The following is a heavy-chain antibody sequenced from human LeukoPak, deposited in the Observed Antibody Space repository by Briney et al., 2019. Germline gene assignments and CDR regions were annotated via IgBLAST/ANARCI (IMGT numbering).Heavy chain of an antibody. D-gene: IGHD3-22*01. V-gene: IGHV1-2*02. CDR2: INPNSGGT. CDR3: AREFRGVVVPMPKH. J-gene: IGHJ1*01. CDR1: GYTFTGYD. Sequence: ASVKVSCKASGYTFTGYDMHWVRQAPGQGLEWMGWINPNSGGTNYAQKFQGRVTMTRDTSISTAYMELSGLRSDHTDVYYCAREFRGVVVPMPKHCRQGTLLTVPS.